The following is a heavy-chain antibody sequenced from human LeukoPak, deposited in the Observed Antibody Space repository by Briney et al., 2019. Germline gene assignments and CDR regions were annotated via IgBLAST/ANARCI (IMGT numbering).Heavy chain of an antibody. CDR3: ARDLRAAAGQSYFDY. V-gene: IGHV1-2*02. CDR1: GYTFTGYY. CDR2: INPNSGGT. D-gene: IGHD6-13*01. Sequence: GASVKVSCKASGYTFTGYYMHWVRQAPGQGLEWMGWINPNSGGTNYAQKFQGRVTMTRDTSISTAYMELSRLRSDDTAVYYCARDLRAAAGQSYFDYWGQGTLVTVSS. J-gene: IGHJ4*02.